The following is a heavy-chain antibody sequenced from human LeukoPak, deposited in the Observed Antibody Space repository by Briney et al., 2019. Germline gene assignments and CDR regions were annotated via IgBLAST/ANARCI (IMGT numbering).Heavy chain of an antibody. CDR3: VRTFYDYVWGSYCPSFDY. Sequence: SETLSLTCAVYGGSFSGYYWSWIRQPPGKGLEWIGEINHSGSTNYNPSLKSRVTISVDTSKNQFSLKLSSVTAADTAVYYCVRTFYDYVWGSYCPSFDYWGQGTLVTVSS. CDR2: INHSGST. CDR1: GGSFSGYY. V-gene: IGHV4-34*01. D-gene: IGHD3-16*01. J-gene: IGHJ4*02.